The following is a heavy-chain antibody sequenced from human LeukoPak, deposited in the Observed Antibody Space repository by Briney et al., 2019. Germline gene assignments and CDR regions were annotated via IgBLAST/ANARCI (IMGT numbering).Heavy chain of an antibody. CDR3: AKEYLSSSRYYFEN. D-gene: IGHD6-6*01. V-gene: IGHV3-23*01. J-gene: IGHJ4*02. Sequence: GGSLRLSCAASVYAFSTGAMSLVRQAPGMGLEWVSATTPAGAGTYYADSVKGRFTISRDNAKNTLYLHMNSLRAEDTAVYYCAKEYLSSSRYYFENWGQGALVTVSS. CDR1: VYAFSTGA. CDR2: TTPAGAGT.